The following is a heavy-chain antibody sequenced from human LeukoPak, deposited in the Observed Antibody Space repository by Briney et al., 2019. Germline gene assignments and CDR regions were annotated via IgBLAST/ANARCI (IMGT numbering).Heavy chain of an antibody. D-gene: IGHD3-9*01. V-gene: IGHV1-69*13. CDR2: IIPIFGTA. CDR1: GGTFSSYA. J-gene: IGHJ4*02. CDR3: ASSYDILTGYDY. Sequence: EASVKVSCKASGGTFSSYAISWVRQAPGQGLEWMGGIIPIFGTANYAQKFQGRVTITADESTSTAYMELSSLRSEDTAVYYCASSYDILTGYDYWGQGALVTVSS.